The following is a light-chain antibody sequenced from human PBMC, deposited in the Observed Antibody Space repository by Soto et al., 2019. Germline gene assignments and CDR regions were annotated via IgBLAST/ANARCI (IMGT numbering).Light chain of an antibody. V-gene: IGKV3-15*01. CDR1: QSVSSN. Sequence: EIVMTQSPATLSVSPGERATLSCRASQSVSSNLAWYQQKPGQAPRLLIYGASTRATGIPARISGSGSGTEFTLTITSLQSEDFAVYYCQQRTDRPPWTFGQGTKVESK. CDR2: GAS. CDR3: QQRTDRPPWT. J-gene: IGKJ1*01.